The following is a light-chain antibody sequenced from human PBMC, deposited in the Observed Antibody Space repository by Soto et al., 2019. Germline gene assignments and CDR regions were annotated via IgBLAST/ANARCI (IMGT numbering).Light chain of an antibody. J-gene: IGKJ1*01. V-gene: IGKV3-15*01. CDR1: QGIFYK. CDR3: QQYHNLWT. CDR2: RAS. Sequence: IVLTQSPATLSVSPGERATLSCRASQGIFYKLAWFQQRPGQAPRLLIYRASTRATNIPARFSGSGSGTEFTLTISSLQSEDFALYYCQQYHNLWTFGQGT.